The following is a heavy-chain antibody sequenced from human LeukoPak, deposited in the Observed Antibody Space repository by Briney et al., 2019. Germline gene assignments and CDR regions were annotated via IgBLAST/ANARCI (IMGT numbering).Heavy chain of an antibody. Sequence: ASETLSLTCTVSGGSISSYYWSWIRQPPGKGLEWIGYIYYSGRTNYNPPLKSRVTISVDTSKNQFSLKLSSETAADTAVYYCARYYYDSSGYYLDYWGQGTLVTVSS. D-gene: IGHD3-22*01. V-gene: IGHV4-59*01. CDR1: GGSISSYY. CDR3: ARYYYDSSGYYLDY. CDR2: IYYSGRT. J-gene: IGHJ4*02.